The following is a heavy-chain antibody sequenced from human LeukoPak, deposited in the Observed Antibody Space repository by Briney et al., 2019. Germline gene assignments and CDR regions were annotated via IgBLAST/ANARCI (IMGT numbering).Heavy chain of an antibody. Sequence: GGSLRLSCAASGFTFNLYTMTWVRQAPGKGLEWVSSVSASGSTTYYADSVKGRFTISRDNAKNSLHLQMNSLRAEDTAVYYCARDRGIVGTTGYYYMDVWGKGTTVTVSS. CDR2: VSASGSTT. CDR3: ARDRGIVGTTGYYYMDV. J-gene: IGHJ6*03. D-gene: IGHD1-26*01. CDR1: GFTFNLYT. V-gene: IGHV3-48*04.